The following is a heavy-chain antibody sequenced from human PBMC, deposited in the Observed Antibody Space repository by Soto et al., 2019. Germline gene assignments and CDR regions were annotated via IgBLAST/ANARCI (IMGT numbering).Heavy chain of an antibody. CDR1: GGTFSSYA. CDR2: IIPIFGTA. CDR3: ARWVGGYSGYDFGYFDY. Sequence: QVQLVQSGAEVKKPGSSVKVSCKASGGTFSSYAISWVRQAPGQGLAWMGGIIPIFGTANYAQKFQGRVTITADESTSTAYMELSSLRSEDTAVYYCARWVGGYSGYDFGYFDYWGQGTLVTVSS. V-gene: IGHV1-69*01. D-gene: IGHD5-12*01. J-gene: IGHJ4*02.